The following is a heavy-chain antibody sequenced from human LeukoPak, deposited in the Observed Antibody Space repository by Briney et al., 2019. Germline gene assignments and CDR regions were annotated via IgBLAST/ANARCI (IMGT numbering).Heavy chain of an antibody. CDR2: IYNSGST. CDR3: AGSGGRSSSWYRFDY. D-gene: IGHD6-13*01. Sequence: SETLSLTCTVSGRSISSYYWGWIRQPPGKGLEWIGYIYNSGSTNYNPSLKSRVTISVDKSKNQFSLKLSSVTAADTAVYYCAGSGGRSSSWYRFDYWGQGALVTVSP. CDR1: GRSISSYY. J-gene: IGHJ4*02. V-gene: IGHV4-59*01.